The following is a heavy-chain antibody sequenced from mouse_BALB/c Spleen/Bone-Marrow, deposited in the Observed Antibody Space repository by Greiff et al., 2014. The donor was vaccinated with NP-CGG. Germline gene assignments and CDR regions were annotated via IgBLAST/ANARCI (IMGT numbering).Heavy chain of an antibody. CDR2: ISSGSTTI. Sequence: EVMLVESGGGLVQPGGSRKLSCTASGFTFSSFGMHWVRQAPEKGLEWVAYISSGSTTIYYADTVKGRFTISRDNPKNTLFLQMTSLRSEDTARYYCASWKWGPLDYWGQGTSVTVSS. CDR3: ASWKWGPLDY. V-gene: IGHV5-17*02. D-gene: IGHD1-3*01. J-gene: IGHJ4*01. CDR1: GFTFSSFG.